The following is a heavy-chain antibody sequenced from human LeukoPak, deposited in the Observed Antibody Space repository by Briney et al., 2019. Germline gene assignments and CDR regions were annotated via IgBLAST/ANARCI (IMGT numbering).Heavy chain of an antibody. Sequence: SGPTLVNPTQTLTLTCTFSGFSLSTSGMCVSWIRQPPGKALEWLARIDWDDDKFYSTSLKTRLTISKDTSKNQVVLTMTNMDPVDTATYYCARIVGTGQQLLIDYWGQGTLVTVSS. J-gene: IGHJ4*02. CDR2: IDWDDDK. D-gene: IGHD6-13*01. CDR3: ARIVGTGQQLLIDY. CDR1: GFSLSTSGMC. V-gene: IGHV2-70*17.